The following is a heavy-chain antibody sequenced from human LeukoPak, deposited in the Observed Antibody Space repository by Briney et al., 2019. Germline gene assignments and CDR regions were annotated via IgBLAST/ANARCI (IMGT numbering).Heavy chain of an antibody. CDR1: GHTSTTYA. J-gene: IGHJ6*02. CDR3: ARGYCSSTSCYMDV. Sequence: ASVTVSCKASGHTSTTYAIHWVRQAPGQGLEWMGWTNAGNGNIKYSQKLQGRVTITGDTSASTAYMELSSLRSEDTAVYYCARGYCSSTSCYMDVWGQGTTVT. D-gene: IGHD2-2*01. CDR2: TNAGNGNI. V-gene: IGHV1-3*01.